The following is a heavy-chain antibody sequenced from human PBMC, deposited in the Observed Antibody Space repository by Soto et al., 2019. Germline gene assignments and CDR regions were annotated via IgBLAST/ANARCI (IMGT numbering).Heavy chain of an antibody. V-gene: IGHV3-23*01. Sequence: EVQLLESGGGLVQPGGSLRLSCAASGFTFNNYVMTWVRQAPGKGLEWVSSISGGGGSTYYADSVEGRFTISRDGSESTLFLQMNSLRPEDTAEYYCARARFEGNFFWGSSIEYWGQGTLVTVSS. CDR3: ARARFEGNFFWGSSIEY. J-gene: IGHJ4*02. CDR2: ISGGGGST. D-gene: IGHD3-16*01. CDR1: GFTFNNYV.